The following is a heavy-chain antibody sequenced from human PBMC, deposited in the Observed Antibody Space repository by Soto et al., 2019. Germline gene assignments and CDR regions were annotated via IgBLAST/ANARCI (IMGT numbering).Heavy chain of an antibody. CDR1: GFTFTNYG. D-gene: IGHD2-15*01. CDR2: ISYDGSNK. J-gene: IGHJ4*02. V-gene: IGHV3-30*18. CDR3: AKDGAPRYCTRSSCHPAGAY. Sequence: QVQLVESGGGVVQPGRSLRLSCAGSGFTFTNYGLHWVRQAPGKGLEWVAAISYDGSNKYYADSVKGRFTISRDYSKSMLYLQMDRLRAEDTAVYYCAKDGAPRYCTRSSCHPAGAYWGQGTLVTVSS.